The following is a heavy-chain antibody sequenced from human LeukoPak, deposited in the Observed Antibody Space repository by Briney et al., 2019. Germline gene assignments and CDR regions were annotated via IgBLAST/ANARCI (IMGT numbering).Heavy chain of an antibody. CDR3: ARDRRDYYDSSGYFSFHNDY. V-gene: IGHV1-18*01. CDR2: ISAYNGNT. D-gene: IGHD3-22*01. J-gene: IGHJ4*02. CDR1: GYTFTSYG. Sequence: ASVTVSCKASGYTFTSYGISWVRQAPGQGLEWMGWISAYNGNTNYAQKLQGRVTMTTDTSTSTAYMELRSLRSDDTAVYYCARDRRDYYDSSGYFSFHNDYWGQGTLVTVSS.